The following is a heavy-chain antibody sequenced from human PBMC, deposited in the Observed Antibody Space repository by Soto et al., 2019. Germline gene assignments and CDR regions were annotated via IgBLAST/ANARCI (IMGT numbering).Heavy chain of an antibody. J-gene: IGHJ4*02. CDR3: AKGFVAAAGTAHDY. D-gene: IGHD6-13*01. CDR2: ISWNSGSI. V-gene: IGHV3-9*01. Sequence: GGSLRLSCAASGFTFDDYAMHWVRQAPGKGLEWVSGISWNSGSIGYADSVKGRFTISRDNAKNSLYLQMNSLRAEDTALYYCAKGFVAAAGTAHDYWGQGTLVTVS. CDR1: GFTFDDYA.